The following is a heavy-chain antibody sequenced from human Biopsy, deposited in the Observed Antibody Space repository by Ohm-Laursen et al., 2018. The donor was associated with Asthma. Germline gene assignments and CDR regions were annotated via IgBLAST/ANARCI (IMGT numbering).Heavy chain of an antibody. CDR3: AKGYYYDSSGFDY. V-gene: IGHV3-7*03. J-gene: IGHJ4*02. CDR1: GFTFGNFW. Sequence: GSLRLSCAASGFTFGNFWMSWGRQTPGKGLEWVATINGDGSQKSYVDSVTGRFTISRDNSKNSLHLEMNSLRAEDTAVYYCAKGYYYDSSGFDYWGQGTLVTVSS. D-gene: IGHD3-22*01. CDR2: INGDGSQK.